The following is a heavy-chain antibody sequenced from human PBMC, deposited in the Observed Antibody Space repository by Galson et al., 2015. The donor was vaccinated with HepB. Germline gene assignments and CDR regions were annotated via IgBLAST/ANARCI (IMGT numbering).Heavy chain of an antibody. V-gene: IGHV3-73*01. J-gene: IGHJ4*02. CDR1: GFTVSGSA. CDR3: ARLGDLSGYSSL. CDR2: IRSNASSYAT. D-gene: IGHD6-19*01. Sequence: SMRLSCAASGFTVSGSAIHWVRQASGKGLEWVGRIRSNASSYATAYTASLKGRFTISRDDSKNTAYLHMNSLKTEDTAVYYCARLGDLSGYSSLWGQGTLVTVSS.